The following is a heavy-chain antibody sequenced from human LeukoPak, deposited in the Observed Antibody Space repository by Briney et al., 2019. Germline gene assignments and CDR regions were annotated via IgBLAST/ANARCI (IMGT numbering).Heavy chain of an antibody. Sequence: GGSLRLSCAASGFTFSDYYMSWIRQAPGKGLEWVSYISSSSSYTNYADSVKGRFTISRDNAKNTLYLQMNSLRAEDTAVYYCASVVDYSMLFKYWGQGTLVTVSS. CDR1: GFTFSDYY. D-gene: IGHD4-11*01. J-gene: IGHJ4*02. CDR3: ASVVDYSMLFKY. CDR2: ISSSSSYT. V-gene: IGHV3-11*06.